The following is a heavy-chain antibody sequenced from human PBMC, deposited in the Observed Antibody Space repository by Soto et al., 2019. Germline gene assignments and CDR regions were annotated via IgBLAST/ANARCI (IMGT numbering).Heavy chain of an antibody. CDR3: ARARFCTSTSCYQYLEF. V-gene: IGHV4-59*01. J-gene: IGHJ4*02. Sequence: SETLSLTCTVSGGSISSSSWSWIRPPPGRGLEWIVYIYNTGRTDYNPSLKSRVTISVDTSKNHFSLKLSSVTLADTAVYYCARARFCTSTSCYQYLEFWGQGTLVNVSS. D-gene: IGHD2-2*01. CDR2: IYNTGRT. CDR1: GGSISSSS.